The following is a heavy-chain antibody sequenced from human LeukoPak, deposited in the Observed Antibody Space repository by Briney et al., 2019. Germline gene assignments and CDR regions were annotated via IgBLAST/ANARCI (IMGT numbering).Heavy chain of an antibody. V-gene: IGHV3-11*01. D-gene: IGHD2-2*01. CDR3: AKDRLFGYCSSASCSVAIDY. CDR1: GFTFNDHY. J-gene: IGHJ4*02. CDR2: ISDSGTNT. Sequence: GGSLRLSCAVSGFTFNDHYMIWIRRAPGKGLEWVSYISDSGTNTFYADSVKGRFTVSRDNAKKSLYLQMNSLRAEDTAVYYCAKDRLFGYCSSASCSVAIDYWGQGTLVTVSS.